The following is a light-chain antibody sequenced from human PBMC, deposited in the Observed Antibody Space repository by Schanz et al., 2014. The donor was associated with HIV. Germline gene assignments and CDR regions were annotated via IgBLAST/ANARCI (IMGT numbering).Light chain of an antibody. J-gene: IGKJ5*01. CDR2: AAS. V-gene: IGKV1-39*01. CDR1: QSIRSY. CDR3: QQYNDWPPIT. Sequence: DIQMTQSPSSLSASVGDRVTITCRASQSIRSYLNWYQQKPGKSPKLLIFAASSLQNGVPSRFSGSGSGTDFTLTINGLQPEDFAVYYCQQYNDWPPITFGQGTRLEIK.